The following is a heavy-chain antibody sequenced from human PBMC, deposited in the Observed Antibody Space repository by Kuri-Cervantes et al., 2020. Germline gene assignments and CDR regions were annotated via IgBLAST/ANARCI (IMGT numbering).Heavy chain of an antibody. V-gene: IGHV1-18*01. J-gene: IGHJ6*02. CDR3: ARDHRGSRTRRSGMDV. CDR1: GYTFTSYG. Sequence: ASVKVSCKASGYTFTSYGISWVRQAPGQGLEWMGWISAYNGNTNYAQKLQGRVTMTIDTSTSTAYMELRSLRSDDTAVYYCARDHRGSRTRRSGMDVWSQGTTVTVSS. CDR2: ISAYNGNT. D-gene: IGHD2-2*01.